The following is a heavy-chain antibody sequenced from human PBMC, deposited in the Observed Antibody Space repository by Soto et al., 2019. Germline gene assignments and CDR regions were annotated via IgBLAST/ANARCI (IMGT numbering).Heavy chain of an antibody. D-gene: IGHD2-2*01. CDR1: IAPVSSSTYT. Sequence: QLQLQESGPGLVKPSETLSLTCTVSIAPVSSSTYTWGWIRQPPGKGLEWIGSTYYSGSTYYNPSLNSRVTVSVDTSKNQFSLKVTSVTAADTAVYYCARLHGYCISSSCHGHYAMDVWGQGTTVTVSS. V-gene: IGHV4-39*01. J-gene: IGHJ6*02. CDR3: ARLHGYCISSSCHGHYAMDV. CDR2: TYYSGST.